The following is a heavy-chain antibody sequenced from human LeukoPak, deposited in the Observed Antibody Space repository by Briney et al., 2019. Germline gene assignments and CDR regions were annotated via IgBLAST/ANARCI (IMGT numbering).Heavy chain of an antibody. CDR2: INPNTGGT. Sequence: ASVKVSCKASGDTFTGYYMHWVRQAPGQGLEWMGWINPNTGGTESAQKFQGRVTMTRDTSISTAYMELSRLRSDDTAVYYCALEPIALSIWGQGTMVTVSS. D-gene: IGHD3-3*01. J-gene: IGHJ3*01. V-gene: IGHV1-2*02. CDR3: ALEPIALSI. CDR1: GDTFTGYY.